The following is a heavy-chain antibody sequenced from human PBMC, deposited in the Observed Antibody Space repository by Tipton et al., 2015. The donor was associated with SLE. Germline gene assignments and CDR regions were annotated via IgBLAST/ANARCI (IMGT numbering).Heavy chain of an antibody. CDR1: GGSISSYY. V-gene: IGHV4-59*01. CDR2: IYYSGST. Sequence: TLSLTCTVSGGSISSYYWSWIRQPPGKGLEWIGYIYYSGSTNYNPSLKSRVTISVDTSKNQFSLKLSSVTAADTAVYYCARLSTGTTDAFDIWGQGTMVTVSS. CDR3: ARLSTGTTDAFDI. D-gene: IGHD1-14*01. J-gene: IGHJ3*02.